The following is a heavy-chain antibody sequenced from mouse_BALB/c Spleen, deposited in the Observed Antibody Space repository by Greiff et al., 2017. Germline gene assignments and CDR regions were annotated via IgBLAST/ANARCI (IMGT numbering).Heavy chain of an antibody. J-gene: IGHJ4*01. CDR3: TSPSYYMGAMDY. CDR2: IYPGNSDT. V-gene: IGHV1-5*01. CDR1: GYTFTSYW. Sequence: VQLQQSGTVLARPGASVKMSCKASGYTFTSYWMHWVKQRPGQGLEWIGAIYPGNSDTSYNQKFKGKAKLTAVTSTSTAYMELSSLTNEDSAVYYCTSPSYYMGAMDYWGQGTSVTVSS. D-gene: IGHD2-12*01.